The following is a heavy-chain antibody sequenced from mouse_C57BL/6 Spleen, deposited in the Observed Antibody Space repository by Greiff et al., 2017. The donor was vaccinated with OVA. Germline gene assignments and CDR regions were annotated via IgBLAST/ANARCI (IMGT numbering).Heavy chain of an antibody. CDR1: GFSLTSYA. D-gene: IGHD2-5*01. V-gene: IGHV2-9-1*01. CDR2: IWTGGGT. Sequence: VKLVESGPGLVAPSQSLSITCTVSGFSLTSYAISWVRQPPGKGLEWLGVIWTGGGTNYNSALKSRLSISKDNSKSQVFLKMNSLQTDDTARYYCARNRGYSNLYWYFDVWGTGTTVTVSS. CDR3: ARNRGYSNLYWYFDV. J-gene: IGHJ1*03.